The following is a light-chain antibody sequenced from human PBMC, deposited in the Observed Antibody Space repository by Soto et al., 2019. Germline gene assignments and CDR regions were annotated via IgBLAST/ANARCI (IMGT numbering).Light chain of an antibody. J-gene: IGKJ2*01. V-gene: IGKV1-39*01. CDR3: QHSST. CDR1: QSISSY. Sequence: DIQMTQSPSSLSASVGDRVTITCRASQSISSYLNWYQQTPGKAPKPLIYLASTLQSGVPSRFSGSGSGTDFTLTTSSLQPEDFATYYCQHSSTFGQGTKVEIK. CDR2: LAS.